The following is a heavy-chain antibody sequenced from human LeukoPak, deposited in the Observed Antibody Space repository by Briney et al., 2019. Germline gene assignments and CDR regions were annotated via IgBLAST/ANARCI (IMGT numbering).Heavy chain of an antibody. J-gene: IGHJ6*03. Sequence: ASVKVSCKASGYTFTRYAVNWVRQAPGQGLEWMGWINPKTGKPTYAQGFTGRFVFSLDTSVSTAYLQISSLKAEDTAVYYCARGRITMIVAAYYYMDVWGKGTTATVSS. CDR3: ARGRITMIVAAYYYMDV. CDR2: INPKTGKP. CDR1: GYTFTRYA. D-gene: IGHD3-22*01. V-gene: IGHV7-4-1*02.